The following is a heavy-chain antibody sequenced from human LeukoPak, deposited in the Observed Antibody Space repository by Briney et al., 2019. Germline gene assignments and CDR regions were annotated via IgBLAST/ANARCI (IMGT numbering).Heavy chain of an antibody. CDR3: ARPQSGYSAYDGPFDY. J-gene: IGHJ4*02. V-gene: IGHV5-51*01. CDR2: IYLGDSDT. D-gene: IGHD5-12*01. CDR1: GYSFTSYW. Sequence: GEPLKISCQGSGYSFTSYWIGWVRQMPGKGLEWMGIIYLGDSDTRYSPSFQGYVTISADKSISTAYLQWSSLKASDTAMYYCARPQSGYSAYDGPFDYWGQGTLVTVSS.